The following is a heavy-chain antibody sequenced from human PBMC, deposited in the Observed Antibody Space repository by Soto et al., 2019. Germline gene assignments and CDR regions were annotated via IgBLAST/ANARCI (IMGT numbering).Heavy chain of an antibody. CDR2: MDDSGST. CDR1: VFSIISFYYY. Sequence: PSDTLSLTCTFSVFSIISFYYYLSFIRQPPGKGLEWIGYMDDSGSTYYNPTLKSRVIISVDTSKNQFSLKLSSVTAAETAVYYCARPDEYNIRLEYWG. CDR3: ARPDEYNIRLEY. J-gene: IGHJ4*01. V-gene: IGHV4-30-4*02. D-gene: IGHD1-1*01.